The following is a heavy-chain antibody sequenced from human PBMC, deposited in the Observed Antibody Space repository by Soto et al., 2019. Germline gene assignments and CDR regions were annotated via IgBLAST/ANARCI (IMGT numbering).Heavy chain of an antibody. CDR2: IYHSGST. V-gene: IGHV4-38-2*02. J-gene: IGHJ4*02. CDR3: AIDKAAAIPSVSDY. Sequence: PTETLSLTCAVSGYSISSGYYWGWIRQPPGKGLEWIGSIYHSGSTYYNPSLKSRVTISVDTSKNQFSLKLSSVTAADTAVYYCAIDKAAAIPSVSDYWGPAILVT. CDR1: GYSISSGYY. D-gene: IGHD6-13*01.